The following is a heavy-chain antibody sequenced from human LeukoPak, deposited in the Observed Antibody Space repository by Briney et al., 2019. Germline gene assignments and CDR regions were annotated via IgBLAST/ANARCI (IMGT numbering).Heavy chain of an antibody. V-gene: IGHV3-21*01. CDR2: ISSSSRYI. D-gene: IGHD3-22*01. Sequence: GGSLRLSCAASGFTIRSYSMNWVRQAPGKGLEWVSSISSSSRYIYYADSLRGRFTISRDNAKNSLYLQMNSLRAEDTAVYHCARVGSYYHSSGYEFVVDYWGQGTLVTVSS. CDR1: GFTIRSYS. CDR3: ARVGSYYHSSGYEFVVDY. J-gene: IGHJ4*02.